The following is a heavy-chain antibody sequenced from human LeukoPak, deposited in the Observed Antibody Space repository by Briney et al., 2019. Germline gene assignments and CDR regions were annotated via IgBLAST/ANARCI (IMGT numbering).Heavy chain of an antibody. J-gene: IGHJ4*02. CDR2: INPSGGST. CDR1: GYTFTSYY. Sequence: ASVKVSCKASGYTFTSYYMHWVRQAPGQGLEWMGIINPSGGSTSYAQKFQGRVTMTEDTSTDTAYMELSSLRSEDTAAYYCATPSDLGARPTPFDYWGQGTLVTVSS. D-gene: IGHD1-26*01. V-gene: IGHV1-46*01. CDR3: ATPSDLGARPTPFDY.